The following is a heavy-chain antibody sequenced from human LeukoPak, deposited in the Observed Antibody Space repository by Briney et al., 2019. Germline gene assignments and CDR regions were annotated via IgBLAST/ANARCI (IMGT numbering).Heavy chain of an antibody. CDR1: GDSVSSNSAA. J-gene: IGHJ3*02. CDR2: TYYRSKWYN. D-gene: IGHD3-16*02. V-gene: IGHV6-1*01. CDR3: ARDRYDYIWGSYRRSGAFDI. Sequence: SQTLSLTCAISGDSVSSNSAAWNCIRQSPSRGLEWLGRTYYRSKWYNDYAVSVKSRITINPDTSKNQFSLQLNSVTPEDTAVYYCARDRYDYIWGSYRRSGAFDIWGQGTMVTVSS.